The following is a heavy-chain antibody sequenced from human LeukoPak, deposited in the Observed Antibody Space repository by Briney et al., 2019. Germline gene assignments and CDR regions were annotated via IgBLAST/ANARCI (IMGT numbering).Heavy chain of an antibody. Sequence: SETLSLTCTGSGGSISSSSYYWGWIRQPPGKGLEWVGSIYYSGSTYYNPPLKSRVTIAVETSKNQFSLQLRSVTAEDTAVYYCGREGGSSSRPAPYFIWGQGTMVTVSS. D-gene: IGHD1-26*01. CDR1: GGSISSSSYY. CDR2: IYYSGST. V-gene: IGHV4-39*07. CDR3: GREGGSSSRPAPYFI. J-gene: IGHJ3*02.